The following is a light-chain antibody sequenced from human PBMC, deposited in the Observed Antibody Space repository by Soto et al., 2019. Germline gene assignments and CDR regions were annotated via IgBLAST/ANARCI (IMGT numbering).Light chain of an antibody. CDR3: AAWDDSLNGSWV. CDR1: SSKIGSNT. J-gene: IGLJ3*02. Sequence: QSVLTQPPSASGTPGQRVTISCSGSSSKIGSNTVNWYQQLPGTAPKLLIYSNNQRPSGVPDRFSGSKSGTSASLAISGLQSEDEADYYCAAWDDSLNGSWVFGGGTKVTVL. CDR2: SNN. V-gene: IGLV1-44*01.